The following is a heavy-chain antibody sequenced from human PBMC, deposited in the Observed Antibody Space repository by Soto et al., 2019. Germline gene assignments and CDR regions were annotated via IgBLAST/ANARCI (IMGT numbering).Heavy chain of an antibody. CDR2: IYYSGST. CDR3: ARDHDYAGNPAY. D-gene: IGHD4-17*01. J-gene: IGHJ4*02. CDR1: GGSISSGGYY. V-gene: IGHV4-31*03. Sequence: PSETLSLTCTVSGGSISSGGYYWSWIRQHPGKGLEWIGYIYYSGSTYYNPSLKSRVTISVDASKNQFSLKLTSVTAADTAVYYCARDHDYAGNPAYWGQGTLVTVSS.